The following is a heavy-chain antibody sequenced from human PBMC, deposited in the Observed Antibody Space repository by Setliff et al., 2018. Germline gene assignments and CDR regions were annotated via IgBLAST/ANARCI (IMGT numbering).Heavy chain of an antibody. Sequence: PSETLSLTCSVSGGSISSGGYYWGWIRQFPGKGLEWIGNIYHSGSTYYNPSLKSRVTISLDTSKNQFSLNLSSVTAADRAVYYCARAGYYGSGTYTLWGQGTLVTVSS. V-gene: IGHV4-31*03. D-gene: IGHD3-10*01. CDR3: ARAGYYGSGTYTL. J-gene: IGHJ4*02. CDR1: GGSISSGGYY. CDR2: IYHSGST.